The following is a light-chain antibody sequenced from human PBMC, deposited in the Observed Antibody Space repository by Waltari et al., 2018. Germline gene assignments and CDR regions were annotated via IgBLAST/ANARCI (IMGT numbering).Light chain of an antibody. J-gene: IGLJ3*02. CDR3: YSATDNNVL. CDR1: ELANRH. CDR2: KDR. V-gene: IGLV3-27*01. Sequence: SSALTQPSSVSVSPGQTATISCSGDELANRHVRWLKQKPGQAPVLVIYKDRERPSGIPGRFSGASSGTTVTLTITGAQVEDEAEYYCYSATDNNVLFGGGTRLTVL.